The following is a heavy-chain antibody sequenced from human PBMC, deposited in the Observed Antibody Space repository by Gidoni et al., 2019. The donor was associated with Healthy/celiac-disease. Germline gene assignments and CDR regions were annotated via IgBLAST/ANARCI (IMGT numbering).Heavy chain of an antibody. D-gene: IGHD6-13*01. CDR2: ISSSGSTI. Sequence: EVQLVESGGGLVQPGGSLRLSCAASGFTFSSYEMNWVRQAPGKGLELVSYISSSGSTIYYADSVKGRFTISRDNAKNSLYLQMNSLRAEDTAVYYCARGRYIAAAGTVEGWFDPWGQGTLVTVSS. V-gene: IGHV3-48*03. CDR1: GFTFSSYE. J-gene: IGHJ5*02. CDR3: ARGRYIAAAGTVEGWFDP.